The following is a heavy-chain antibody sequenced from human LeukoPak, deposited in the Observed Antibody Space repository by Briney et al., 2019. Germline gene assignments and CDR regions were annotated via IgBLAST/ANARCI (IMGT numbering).Heavy chain of an antibody. CDR2: IYISGST. D-gene: IGHD6-13*01. V-gene: IGHV4-4*07. CDR3: ARARSSTGDFDY. CDR1: GGSISNYY. Sequence: SETLSLTCTASGGSISNYYWSWIRQPAGKGLEWIGHIYISGSTNYNPSLKNRVTMSVDTSKNQFSLKLSSVTAADTAVYYCARARSSTGDFDYWGQGTLVTVSS. J-gene: IGHJ4*02.